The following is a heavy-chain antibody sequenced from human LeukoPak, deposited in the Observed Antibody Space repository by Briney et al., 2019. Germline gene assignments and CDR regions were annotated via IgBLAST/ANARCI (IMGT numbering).Heavy chain of an antibody. Sequence: GGSLRLSCAASGFTFSSYSMNWARQAPGKGLEWVSSISSSSSYIYDADSVKGRFTISRDNSKNTLYLQMNSLRAEDTAVYYCAKDSYGSGSYLSYYYYYMDVWGKGTTVTIPS. CDR2: ISSSSSYI. J-gene: IGHJ6*03. V-gene: IGHV3-21*01. CDR3: AKDSYGSGSYLSYYYYYMDV. CDR1: GFTFSSYS. D-gene: IGHD3-10*01.